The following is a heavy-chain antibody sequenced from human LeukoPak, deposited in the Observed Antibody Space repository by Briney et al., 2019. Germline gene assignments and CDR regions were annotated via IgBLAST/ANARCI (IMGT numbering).Heavy chain of an antibody. CDR1: GSTFNSYS. V-gene: IGHV3-23*01. Sequence: GGSLRFSCVASGSTFNSYSMTWVRQAPGKGLEWVSAISGGGENTYYADSVKGRFTISRDNSKNTLYLQMHSLRAEDTAVYYCARRIAARPWSPPFDYWGQGTLVTVSS. CDR2: ISGGGENT. J-gene: IGHJ4*02. D-gene: IGHD6-6*01. CDR3: ARRIAARPWSPPFDY.